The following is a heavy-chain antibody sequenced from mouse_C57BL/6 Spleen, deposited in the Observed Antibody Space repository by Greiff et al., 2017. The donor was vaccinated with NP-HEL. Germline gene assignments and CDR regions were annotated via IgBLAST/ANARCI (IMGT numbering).Heavy chain of an antibody. J-gene: IGHJ3*01. CDR1: GYTFTDYS. D-gene: IGHD3-1*01. CDR3: ARGGQFGP. V-gene: IGHV1-26*01. CDR2: IYPNSGGT. Sequence: VQLQQSGPELVKPGASVKISCKASGYTFTDYSMNWVKQSPGKSLEWIGDIYPNSGGTSYNQKFKGKATLTVDKSSSTAYMELRSLTSDDSAVYYGARGGQFGPWGQGTLVTVSA.